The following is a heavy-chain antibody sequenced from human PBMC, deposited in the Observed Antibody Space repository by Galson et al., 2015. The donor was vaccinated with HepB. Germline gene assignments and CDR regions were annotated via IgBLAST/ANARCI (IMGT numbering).Heavy chain of an antibody. J-gene: IGHJ4*02. CDR3: AALDSSGYFNFDY. Sequence: SLRLSCAASGFTVSSNYMSWVRQAPGKGLEWVSVIYSGGSTYYADSVKGRFTISRDNSKNTLYLQMNSLRAEDTAVYYCAALDSSGYFNFDYWGQGTLVTVSS. CDR1: GFTVSSNY. V-gene: IGHV3-53*01. D-gene: IGHD3-22*01. CDR2: IYSGGST.